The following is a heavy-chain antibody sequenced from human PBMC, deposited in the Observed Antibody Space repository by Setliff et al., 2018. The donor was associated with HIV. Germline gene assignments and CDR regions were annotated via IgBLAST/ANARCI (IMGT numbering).Heavy chain of an antibody. CDR2: IFHSGST. CDR3: ARGPNLLTHYYDSSGYAVGYSDH. D-gene: IGHD3-22*01. CDR1: GGSISSSNW. J-gene: IGHJ4*02. Sequence: PSETLSLTCAVSGGSISSSNWWSWVRQPPGKELEWIGEIFHSGSTNHNPSLKSRVTILVDKSKNQLSLRLSSVTAADTAVYYCARGPNLLTHYYDSSGYAVGYSDHWGQGTLVTVSS. V-gene: IGHV4-4*02.